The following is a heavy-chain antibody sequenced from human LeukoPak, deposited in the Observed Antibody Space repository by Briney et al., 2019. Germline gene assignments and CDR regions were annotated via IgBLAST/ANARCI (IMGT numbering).Heavy chain of an antibody. Sequence: SETLSLTCTVSGGSISSGDYYWSWIRQPPGKGLEWIGYIYYSGSTYYNPSLKSRVTISVDTSKNQFSLKLSSVTAADTAVYYCARSGGYCSGGSCYSGFDPWGQGTLVTVSS. V-gene: IGHV4-30-4*08. CDR1: GGSISSGDYY. J-gene: IGHJ5*02. CDR3: ARSGGYCSGGSCYSGFDP. CDR2: IYYSGST. D-gene: IGHD2-15*01.